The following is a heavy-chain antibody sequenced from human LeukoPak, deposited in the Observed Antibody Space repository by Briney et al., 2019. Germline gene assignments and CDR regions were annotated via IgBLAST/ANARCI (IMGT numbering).Heavy chain of an antibody. CDR1: AASISSYC. D-gene: IGHD1-1*01. CDR3: TRQSRGGGLTGTLGQYYYYHYMDV. J-gene: IGHJ6*03. V-gene: IGHV4-59*01. CDR2: IYSSEST. Sequence: SETLSLTCTVSAASISSYCWSWLRQPPGKGLEWIGCIYSSESTNYHTPLKSRVIISVDTSKKQFSLTLSSVTAADTAVYFCTRQSRGGGLTGTLGQYYYYHYMDVWGEGTTITVSS.